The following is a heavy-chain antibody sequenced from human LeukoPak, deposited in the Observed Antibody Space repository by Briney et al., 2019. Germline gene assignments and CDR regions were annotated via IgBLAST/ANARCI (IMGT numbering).Heavy chain of an antibody. V-gene: IGHV1-2*06. D-gene: IGHD3-10*01. CDR2: INPNSGGT. J-gene: IGHJ4*02. CDR3: ARGYYYGSGSLVY. CDR1: GYTFTRYY. Sequence: ASVKDSCKASGYTFTRYYMHWVRQAPGQGREWMGRINPNSGGTNYAQKFQGRVTMTRDTSISTAYMELSRLRSDDTAVYYCARGYYYGSGSLVYWGQGTLVTVSS.